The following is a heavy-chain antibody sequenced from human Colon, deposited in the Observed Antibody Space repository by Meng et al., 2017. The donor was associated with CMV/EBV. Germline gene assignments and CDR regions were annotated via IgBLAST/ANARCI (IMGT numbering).Heavy chain of an antibody. V-gene: IGHV1-46*01. J-gene: IGHJ4*02. Sequence: ASVKVSCKASGYTFTSYYMHWVRQAPGQVLEWMGIINPSGGSTSYAQKFQGRVTMTRDTSTSTVYMELSSLRSEDTAVYYCARDRAVVVPAALYYFDYWGQGTLVTVSS. D-gene: IGHD2-2*01. CDR3: ARDRAVVVPAALYYFDY. CDR1: GYTFTSYY. CDR2: INPSGGST.